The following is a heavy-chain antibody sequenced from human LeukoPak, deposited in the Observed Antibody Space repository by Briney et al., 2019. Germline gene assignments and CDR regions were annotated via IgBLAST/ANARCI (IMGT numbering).Heavy chain of an antibody. CDR2: ISSSSSYI. Sequence: GGSLRLSCAASGFTFSSYSMNWVRQAPGKGLEWVSSISSSSSYIYYADSVKGRFTISRDNAKNSLYLQMNSLRAEDTAVYYCARSSSGWYGHDAFDIWGQGTMVTVSS. D-gene: IGHD6-19*01. J-gene: IGHJ3*02. CDR3: ARSSSGWYGHDAFDI. CDR1: GFTFSSYS. V-gene: IGHV3-21*04.